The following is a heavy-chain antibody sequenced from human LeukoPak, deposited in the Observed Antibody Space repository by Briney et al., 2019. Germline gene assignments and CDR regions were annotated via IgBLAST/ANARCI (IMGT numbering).Heavy chain of an antibody. Sequence: PGGSLRLSCAASGFTFSSYSMNWVRQAPGKGLECVSSISSSSSYIYYADSVKGRFTISRDNAKNSLYLQMNSLRAEDTAVYYCARDTYSNYVGGWFDPWGQGTLVTVSS. CDR2: ISSSSSYI. V-gene: IGHV3-21*01. D-gene: IGHD4-11*01. CDR3: ARDTYSNYVGGWFDP. CDR1: GFTFSSYS. J-gene: IGHJ5*02.